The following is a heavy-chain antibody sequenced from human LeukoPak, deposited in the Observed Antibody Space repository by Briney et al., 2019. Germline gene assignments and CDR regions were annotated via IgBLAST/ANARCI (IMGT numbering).Heavy chain of an antibody. Sequence: GGSLRLSCAVSGFTFRTYAMNWVRQAPGKGLEWVSIISNTGDITRYADSVKGRFTISRDNSKNTLYLQMNSLRADDTAVYYCAKKGNEQPGPLYFDYWGQGSLVTVSS. CDR3: AKKGNEQPGPLYFDY. V-gene: IGHV3-23*01. J-gene: IGHJ4*02. D-gene: IGHD7-27*01. CDR2: ISNTGDIT. CDR1: GFTFRTYA.